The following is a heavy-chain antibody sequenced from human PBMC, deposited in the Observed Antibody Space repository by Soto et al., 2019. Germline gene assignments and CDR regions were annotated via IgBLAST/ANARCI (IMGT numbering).Heavy chain of an antibody. CDR3: ARSDTVAAKGFDY. J-gene: IGHJ4*02. Sequence: EVQLVESGGGLVQPGGSLRLSCAASGFTFSSYWMSWVRQAPGKGLEWVANIKQDGSEKYYVDSVKGRFTISRDNAKNSLYLQMNSLRAEDTAVYYCARSDTVAAKGFDYWGQGTLVTVSS. CDR1: GFTFSSYW. V-gene: IGHV3-7*01. CDR2: IKQDGSEK. D-gene: IGHD5-12*01.